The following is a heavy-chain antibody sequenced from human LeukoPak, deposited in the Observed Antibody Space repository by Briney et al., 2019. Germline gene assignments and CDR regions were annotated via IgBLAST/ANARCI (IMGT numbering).Heavy chain of an antibody. CDR3: ARAGLRHFDCDY. CDR1: GFTLGSFS. J-gene: IGHJ4*02. CDR2: ISSSSSSV. Sequence: GGSLRLLCAAAGFTLGSFSMRWVRQAAGKWLESVSSISSSSSSVYYADSVKSRFTISRDNAKNSLYLQMNSLRAEDAAVYYCARAGLRHFDCDYWGQGTLVPVSS. V-gene: IGHV3-21*01. D-gene: IGHD3-9*01.